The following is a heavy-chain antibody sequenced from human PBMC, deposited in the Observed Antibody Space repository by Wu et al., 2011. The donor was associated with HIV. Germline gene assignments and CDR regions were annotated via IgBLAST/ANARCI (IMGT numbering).Heavy chain of an antibody. CDR2: IIPIFGTA. V-gene: IGHV1-69*01. CDR3: ARVEARDFWSGYYDY. CDR1: GGTFSSYT. Sequence: QVQLVQSGAEVKRPGSSVKVSCKASGGTFSSYTFSWVRQAPGQGFEWMGGIIPIFGTANYTQKFRGRVTITTDESTSIAYMELSSLRCEDTAVYYCARVEARDFWSGYYDYWGQGTLVTVSS. J-gene: IGHJ4*02. D-gene: IGHD3-3*01.